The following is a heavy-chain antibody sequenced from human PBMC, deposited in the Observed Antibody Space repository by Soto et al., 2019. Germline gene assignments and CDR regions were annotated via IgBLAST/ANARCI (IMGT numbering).Heavy chain of an antibody. D-gene: IGHD3-10*01. CDR1: GFTFSSYG. Sequence: QVQLVESGGGVVQPGRSLRLSCAASGFTFSSYGMQWVRQAPGKGLEWVAVISYDGSNKYYADSVKGRFTISRDNSKNTLYLQMNSLRAEGTAVYYWGKEGGYYGWGGYSVVENYDGMDVWGQGTTVAVSS. J-gene: IGHJ6*02. CDR2: ISYDGSNK. V-gene: IGHV3-30*18. CDR3: GKEGGYYGWGGYSVVENYDGMDV.